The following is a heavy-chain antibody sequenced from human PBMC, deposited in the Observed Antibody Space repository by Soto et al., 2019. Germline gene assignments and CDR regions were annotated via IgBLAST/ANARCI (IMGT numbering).Heavy chain of an antibody. Sequence: SETLSLTCTVSGFSISNGYYWGWIRQPPGKGLEWIGSFHHSGSTYYNPSLKSRVTISPDTSKNQFSLNLSSVTAADTAMYYCERAHYYYDRSGYYFAQFDCWGQGTLVTVSS. CDR3: ERAHYYYDRSGYYFAQFDC. V-gene: IGHV4-38-2*02. CDR2: FHHSGST. D-gene: IGHD3-22*01. CDR1: GFSISNGYY. J-gene: IGHJ4*02.